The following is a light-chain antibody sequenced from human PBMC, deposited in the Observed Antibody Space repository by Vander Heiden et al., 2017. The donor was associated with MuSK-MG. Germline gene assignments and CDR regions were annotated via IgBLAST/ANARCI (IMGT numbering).Light chain of an antibody. CDR1: SSNIGSNA. V-gene: IGLV1-44*01. Sequence: QSVLTQPPSAPGTPGQRVTISCSGSSSNIGSNAVNWYQQLPGTAPQLLICNSTQRPSGAPDRFAATKSASSVSLTISGLQSDDDADYCCASWDDILNCWVIGAGTKLTVL. J-gene: IGLJ3*02. CDR3: ASWDDILNCWV. CDR2: NST.